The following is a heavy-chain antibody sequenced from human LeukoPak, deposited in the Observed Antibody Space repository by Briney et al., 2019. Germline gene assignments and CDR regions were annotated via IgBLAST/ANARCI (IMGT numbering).Heavy chain of an antibody. Sequence: GGSLRLSCAASGFTFNSYAMSWVRQAPGKGLEWVSAISDNSGRTYYADSVKGRFTISRDNSKNTLFVQMNSLRAEDTAVYYCAREYDSSWPSWGQGTLVTVSS. CDR3: AREYDSSWPS. CDR1: GFTFNSYA. CDR2: ISDNSGRT. D-gene: IGHD3-22*01. J-gene: IGHJ5*02. V-gene: IGHV3-23*01.